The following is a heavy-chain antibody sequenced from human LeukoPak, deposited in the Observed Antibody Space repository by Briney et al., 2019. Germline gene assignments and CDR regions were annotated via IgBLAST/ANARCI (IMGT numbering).Heavy chain of an antibody. J-gene: IGHJ5*02. CDR3: ARDKELAHIAAPGSTGKFDP. V-gene: IGHV1-18*01. Sequence: GASVKVSCKASGCSFNSYGISWVRQAPGQGLEWMGWISAYNGNTNYAQKLQGRVTMTTDTSTSTAYMELRSLRSDDTAVYYCARDKELAHIAAPGSTGKFDPWGQGTLVTVSS. CDR2: ISAYNGNT. CDR1: GCSFNSYG. D-gene: IGHD6-6*01.